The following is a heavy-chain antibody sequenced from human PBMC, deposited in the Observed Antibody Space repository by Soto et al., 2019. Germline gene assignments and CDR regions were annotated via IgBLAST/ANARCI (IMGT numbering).Heavy chain of an antibody. CDR2: IYYSGST. D-gene: IGHD3-22*01. V-gene: IGHV4-59*01. CDR3: ARSSYYYDSSGYYSYYFDY. CDR1: GGSISSYH. Sequence: SETLSLTCTVSGGSISSYHWSWIRQPPGKGLEWIGYIYYSGSTNYNPSLKSRVTISVDTSKNQFSLKLSSVTAADTAVYYCARSSYYYDSSGYYSYYFDYWGQGTLVTVSS. J-gene: IGHJ4*02.